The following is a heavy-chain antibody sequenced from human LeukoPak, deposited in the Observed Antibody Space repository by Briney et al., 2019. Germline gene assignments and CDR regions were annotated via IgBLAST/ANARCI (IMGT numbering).Heavy chain of an antibody. Sequence: PGGSLRLSCGASGFTFSNYGMHWVRQAPGKGLEWVAVIWYDASNKYYADSVKGRFTISRDNSKNTLYLQMNSLRAEDTAVYYCARDRYGANSPFDYWGQGTLVTVSS. D-gene: IGHD4-23*01. V-gene: IGHV3-33*01. CDR1: GFTFSNYG. CDR2: IWYDASNK. CDR3: ARDRYGANSPFDY. J-gene: IGHJ4*02.